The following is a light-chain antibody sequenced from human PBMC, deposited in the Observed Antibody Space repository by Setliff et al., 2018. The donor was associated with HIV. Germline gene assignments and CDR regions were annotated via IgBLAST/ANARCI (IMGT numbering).Light chain of an antibody. CDR1: SSDVGAYNY. CDR3: SSYSSSSTLV. J-gene: IGLJ2*01. V-gene: IGLV2-14*03. Sequence: QSVLAQPASVSASPGQSITISCTGTSSDVGAYNYVSWYQQHPGKAPNLIIYDVRSRPSGVSNRFSGSKSGNTASLTISGLQAEDEADYYCSSYSSSSTLVFGGGTKVT. CDR2: DVR.